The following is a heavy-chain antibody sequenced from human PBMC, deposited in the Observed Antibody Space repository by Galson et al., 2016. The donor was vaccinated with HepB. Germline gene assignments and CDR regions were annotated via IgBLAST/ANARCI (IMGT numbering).Heavy chain of an antibody. J-gene: IGHJ4*02. Sequence: SLRLSCAASGFIVSSNYMSWVRQTPGKGLEWVSVIRSGGLTYYADSVKGRFTISRDNSKNTLYLQMNSLRAEDTAVYYCARDRRWLRSPKQIEYWGQGTLVTVTS. D-gene: IGHD5-24*01. V-gene: IGHV3-53*05. CDR1: GFIVSSNY. CDR2: IRSGGLT. CDR3: ARDRRWLRSPKQIEY.